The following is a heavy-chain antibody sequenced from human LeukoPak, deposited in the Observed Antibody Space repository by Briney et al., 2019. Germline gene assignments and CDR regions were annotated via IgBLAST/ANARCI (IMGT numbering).Heavy chain of an antibody. CDR2: ISGHNDDT. V-gene: IGHV1-18*01. Sequence: ASVKVSCKASGYTFTSYAISWVRQAPGQGLEWMGWISGHNDDTNYAQRLQGRVTMTTDTSTSTAYMELRSLRSDDTAVYYCARGVRSSGWYYYFDYWGQGTLVTVSS. D-gene: IGHD6-19*01. J-gene: IGHJ4*02. CDR3: ARGVRSSGWYYYFDY. CDR1: GYTFTSYA.